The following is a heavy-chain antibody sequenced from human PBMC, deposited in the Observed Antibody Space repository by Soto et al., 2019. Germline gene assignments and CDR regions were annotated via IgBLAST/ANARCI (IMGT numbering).Heavy chain of an antibody. V-gene: IGHV3-30*01. D-gene: IGHD2-2*01. CDR3: GRYRNTNCRVRSAF. CDR2: ISYDGNNK. Sequence: TLRVSCAASEFTFNGYAMNWVRQASGKGLEWVSLISYDGNNKYYADSVKGRFTISRDSSKNTLYLHMNSLRDADTAFYYCGRYRNTNCRVRSAFRGQGTSVIASS. CDR1: EFTFNGYA. J-gene: IGHJ4*02.